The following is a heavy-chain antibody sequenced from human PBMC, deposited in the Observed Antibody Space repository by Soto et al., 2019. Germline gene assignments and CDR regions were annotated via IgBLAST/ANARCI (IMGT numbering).Heavy chain of an antibody. D-gene: IGHD6-6*01. J-gene: IGHJ6*02. Sequence: PGGSLRLSCAASGFTFSSYGMHWVRQAPGKGLEWVAVIWYDGSNKYYADSVKGRFTISRDNSKNTLYLQMNSLRAEDTAVYYCARSPRIAARLLSPTYYYYCGMDVWGQGTTVTVSS. CDR1: GFTFSSYG. CDR2: IWYDGSNK. V-gene: IGHV3-33*01. CDR3: ARSPRIAARLLSPTYYYYCGMDV.